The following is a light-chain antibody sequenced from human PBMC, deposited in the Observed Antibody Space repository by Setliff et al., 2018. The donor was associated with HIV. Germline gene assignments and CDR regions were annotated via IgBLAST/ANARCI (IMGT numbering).Light chain of an antibody. CDR2: NNY. CDR1: SSNIGVNV. J-gene: IGLJ1*01. CDR3: AVWDNGLKGYV. Sequence: QSVLSQPPSASGTPGQSVTISCSGSSSNIGVNVVNWYQHLPGTSPKLLIYNNYQRPSGAPDRFSGSKSGSSGSLAISGLQSEDEADYYCAVWDNGLKGYVFGTGTKVTVL. V-gene: IGLV1-44*01.